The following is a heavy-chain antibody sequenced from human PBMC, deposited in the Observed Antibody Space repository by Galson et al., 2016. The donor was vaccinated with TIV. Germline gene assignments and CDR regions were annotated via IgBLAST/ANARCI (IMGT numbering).Heavy chain of an antibody. V-gene: IGHV5-51*01. D-gene: IGHD5-24*01. CDR1: GYNFATYW. Sequence: QSGAEVKKPGESLKISCKGSGYNFATYWIGRVRQMPGKGLEWMGKVYPRDSDARYSPSFKDQVTFSGDTSTNTAYLQWLNLGASDSGIYYCARLIDMETITGVVDAFDVWGQGTMVTVSS. CDR3: ARLIDMETITGVVDAFDV. CDR2: VYPRDSDA. J-gene: IGHJ3*01.